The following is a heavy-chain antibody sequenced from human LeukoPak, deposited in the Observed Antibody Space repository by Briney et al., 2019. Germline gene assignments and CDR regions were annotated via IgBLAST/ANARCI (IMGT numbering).Heavy chain of an antibody. CDR3: AKVGFSEMEWLLYSDH. CDR2: ICSGGST. CDR1: GFTVSSNY. Sequence: GGSLRLSCAASGFTVSSNYMSWVRQAPGKGLEWVSVICSGGSTYYADSVKGRFTISRDNSKNTLYLQMNSLRAEDTAVYYCAKVGFSEMEWLLYSDHWGQGTLVTVSS. D-gene: IGHD3-3*01. J-gene: IGHJ4*02. V-gene: IGHV3-53*01.